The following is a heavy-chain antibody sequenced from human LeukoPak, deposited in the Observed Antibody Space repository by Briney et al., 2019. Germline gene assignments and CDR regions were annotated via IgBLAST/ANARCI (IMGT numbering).Heavy chain of an antibody. CDR2: IHPGGSI. Sequence: SETLSLTCTVSGGFISGSGHYWTWTRQHPGEGLQWLGFIHPGGSIYYNPSLSGRLIISADTSKNQMSLKLSSVTAADTAVYYCSTGGDTAKGGGSWGQGTLVTVSS. CDR1: GGFISGSGHY. J-gene: IGHJ5*02. CDR3: STGGDTAKGGGS. V-gene: IGHV4-31*03. D-gene: IGHD5-18*01.